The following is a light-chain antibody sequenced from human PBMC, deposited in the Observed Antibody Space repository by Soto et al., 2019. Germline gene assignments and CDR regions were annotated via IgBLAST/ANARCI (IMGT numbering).Light chain of an antibody. J-gene: IGKJ1*01. Sequence: DIQMTPSPSTLSASVVDRFTITCRASQSISSWLAWYQQKPGKAPKLLIYKASSLESGVPSRFSGSGSGTEFTLTISSLQPDDFATYYCQKYNSYSRTCGQGTKGDI. CDR3: QKYNSYSRT. CDR1: QSISSW. CDR2: KAS. V-gene: IGKV1-5*03.